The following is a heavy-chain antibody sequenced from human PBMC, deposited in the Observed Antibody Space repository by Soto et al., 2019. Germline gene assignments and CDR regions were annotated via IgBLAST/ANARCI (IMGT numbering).Heavy chain of an antibody. Sequence: QPGGSLRLSCAASGFTFSNYTMHWVRQAPGKGLEWVALISYDEIDKYFADAVKGRFTISRDNSKNTLYLQMDSLRAEDTAVYYCAGRSGSSDYWGRGTMVTVYS. CDR1: GFTFSNYT. CDR2: ISYDEIDK. J-gene: IGHJ4*02. D-gene: IGHD3-10*01. V-gene: IGHV3-30*04. CDR3: AGRSGSSDY.